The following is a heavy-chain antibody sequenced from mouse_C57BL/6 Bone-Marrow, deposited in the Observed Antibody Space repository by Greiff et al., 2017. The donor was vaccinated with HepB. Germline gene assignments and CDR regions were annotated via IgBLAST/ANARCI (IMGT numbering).Heavy chain of an antibody. CDR2: IRNKDNNHAT. Sequence: EVKLVESGGGLVQPGGSMKLSCAASGFTFSDAWMDWVRQSPEKGLEWVAEIRNKDNNHATYSAESVKGRFTISRDDSKSSVYLQMNSLRAEATCMYYCTRDYYYGGSYAYWDFDVWGTGTTVTVSS. CDR1: GFTFSDAW. CDR3: TRDYYYGGSYAYWDFDV. J-gene: IGHJ1*03. V-gene: IGHV6-6*01. D-gene: IGHD1-1*01.